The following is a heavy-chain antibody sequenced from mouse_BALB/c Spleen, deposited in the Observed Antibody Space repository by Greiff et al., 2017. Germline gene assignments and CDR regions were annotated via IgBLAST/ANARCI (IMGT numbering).Heavy chain of an antibody. V-gene: IGHV3-8*02. CDR3: ARYQDYDYDKGDYYAMDY. CDR2: ISYSGST. CDR1: GDSITSGY. J-gene: IGHJ4*01. Sequence: VQLKESGPSLVKPSQTLSLTCSVTGDSITSGYWNWIRKFPGNKLEYMGYISYSGSTYYNPSLKSRISITRDTSKNQYYLQLNSVTTEDTATYYCARYQDYDYDKGDYYAMDYWGQGTSVTVSS. D-gene: IGHD2-4*01.